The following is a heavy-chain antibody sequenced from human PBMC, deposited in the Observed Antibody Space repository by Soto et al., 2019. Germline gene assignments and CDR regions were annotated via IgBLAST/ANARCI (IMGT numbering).Heavy chain of an antibody. Sequence: SGPTLVNPTQTLTLTCTFSGFSLSTSAVGVGWIRQPPGKALEWLALIYWNDDKRYSPSLKSRLTITKDTSKNQVVLTMTNMEPVATATYYCAHQYSGYDSDYYYGLDVWGQGTTVTVSS. CDR1: GFSLSTSAVG. CDR3: AHQYSGYDSDYYYGLDV. V-gene: IGHV2-5*01. J-gene: IGHJ6*02. D-gene: IGHD5-12*01. CDR2: IYWNDDK.